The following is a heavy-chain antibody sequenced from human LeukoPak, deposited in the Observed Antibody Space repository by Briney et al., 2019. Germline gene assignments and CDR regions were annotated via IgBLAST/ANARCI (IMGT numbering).Heavy chain of an antibody. Sequence: DSVKVSCKASGYTFTSYDINWVRQATGQGLEWMGWMNPNSGNTGYAQKFQGRVTITRNTSISTAYMELSSLRSEDTAVYYCARGPYSSSWYRQNYYYYMDVWGKGTTVTVSS. CDR1: GYTFTSYD. CDR3: ARGPYSSSWYRQNYYYYMDV. CDR2: MNPNSGNT. J-gene: IGHJ6*03. V-gene: IGHV1-8*03. D-gene: IGHD6-13*01.